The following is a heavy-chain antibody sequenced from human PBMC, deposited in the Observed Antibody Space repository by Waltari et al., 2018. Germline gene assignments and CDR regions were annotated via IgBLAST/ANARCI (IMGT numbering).Heavy chain of an antibody. J-gene: IGHJ4*02. Sequence: EVQVVESGGGLVQPGGSLKLSCATSGFSFSGSTIHWVRPTPGKGLEWVGRIRREPYNYATAYSASVKGRFTISRDDSKNTAYLQMNSLRTEDTAVYYCSGGEVTGTDFWGQGTLVTVSS. CDR3: SGGEVTGTDF. V-gene: IGHV3-73*01. CDR1: GFSFSGST. CDR2: IRREPYNYAT. D-gene: IGHD6-19*01.